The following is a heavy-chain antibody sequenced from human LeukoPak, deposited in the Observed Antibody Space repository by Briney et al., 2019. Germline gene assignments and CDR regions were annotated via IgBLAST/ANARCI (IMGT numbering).Heavy chain of an antibody. D-gene: IGHD1-26*01. CDR2: ISGSGAST. V-gene: IGHV3-23*01. Sequence: GGSLRLSCLTSGFTFSTNAMSRVRQAPGKGLEWISGISGSGASTYYADSVTGRFTISRDNSRNTLYLQMNSLRGDDTAVYYCAKDVGKWESLHFFDYWGQGTLVTVSS. CDR3: AKDVGKWESLHFFDY. CDR1: GFTFSTNA. J-gene: IGHJ4*02.